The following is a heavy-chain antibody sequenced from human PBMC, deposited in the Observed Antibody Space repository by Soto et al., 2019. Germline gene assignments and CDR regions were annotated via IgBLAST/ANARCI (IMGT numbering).Heavy chain of an antibody. CDR2: ISWNSGSI. J-gene: IGHJ1*01. CDR3: AKYITVAGDLKYFQH. D-gene: IGHD6-19*01. V-gene: IGHV3-9*01. Sequence: EVQLVESGGGLVQPGRSLRLSCAASGFTFDDYAMHWVRQAPGKGLEWVSGISWNSGSIGYADSVKGRFTISRDNAKNSLYLQMNSLRAEDTALYYCAKYITVAGDLKYFQHWGQGTLVTVSS. CDR1: GFTFDDYA.